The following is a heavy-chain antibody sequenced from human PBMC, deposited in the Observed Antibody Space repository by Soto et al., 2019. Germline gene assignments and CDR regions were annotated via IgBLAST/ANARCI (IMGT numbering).Heavy chain of an antibody. CDR2: ISSDASDE. CDR3: AKDFWGSWYFDL. V-gene: IGHV3-30*18. D-gene: IGHD3-16*01. Sequence: GGSLRLSCVASGFTPSLHGMHWVRQAPGKGLEWVAVISSDASDEYYGDSVKGRFTISRDNAKNTVYLQMNGLRAEDTAVYYCAKDFWGSWYFDLWGRGTLVTVSS. J-gene: IGHJ2*01. CDR1: GFTPSLHG.